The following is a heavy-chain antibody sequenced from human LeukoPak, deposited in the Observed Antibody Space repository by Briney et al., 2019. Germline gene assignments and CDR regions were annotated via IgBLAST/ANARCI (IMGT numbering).Heavy chain of an antibody. J-gene: IGHJ4*02. V-gene: IGHV4-34*01. D-gene: IGHD2-8*01. CDR2: INHSGST. CDR3: ARVGIGYCTNGVCPAFDY. CDR1: GGSISSGYY. Sequence: SETLSLTCAVSGGSISSGYYWSWIRQPPGKGLEWIGEINHSGSTNYNPSLKSRVTISVDTSKNQFSLKLSSVTAADTAVYYCARVGIGYCTNGVCPAFDYWGQGTLVTVSS.